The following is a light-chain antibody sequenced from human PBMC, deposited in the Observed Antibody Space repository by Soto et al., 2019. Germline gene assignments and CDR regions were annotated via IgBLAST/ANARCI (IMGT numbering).Light chain of an antibody. V-gene: IGKV1-5*03. CDR1: QSIPTW. CDR2: KAS. CDR3: QQYNDYFT. Sequence: DIQMTQSPSTLSASVGDRVTITCRASQSIPTWLAWYQQKPGKAPKLLIYKASNLESGVPSRFSGSGSGTEFTLTISSLQPDDYATYYCQQYNDYFTFGGGTKVDIK. J-gene: IGKJ4*01.